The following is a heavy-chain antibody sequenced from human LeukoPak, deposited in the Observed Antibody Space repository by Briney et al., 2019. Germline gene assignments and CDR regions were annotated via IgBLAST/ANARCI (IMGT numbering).Heavy chain of an antibody. Sequence: GGSLRLSCAASGFTFGVSWMSWVRQAPGKGLEWVANIKYDGSEKYYVDSVKGRFTISRDNAKNSLYLQMNSLRAEDTAVYYCARGGTTFEHWGQGTLVTVSS. CDR1: GFTFGVSW. J-gene: IGHJ4*02. CDR2: IKYDGSEK. V-gene: IGHV3-7*01. CDR3: ARGGTTFEH. D-gene: IGHD1-1*01.